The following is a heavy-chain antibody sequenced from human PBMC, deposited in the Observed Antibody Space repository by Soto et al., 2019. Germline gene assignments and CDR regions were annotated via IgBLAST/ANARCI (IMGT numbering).Heavy chain of an antibody. J-gene: IGHJ6*02. CDR1: GFTFSSYA. CDR2: ISGSGGIT. D-gene: IGHD2-15*01. V-gene: IGHV3-23*01. Sequence: EVQLLESGGGLVQPGGSLRLSCAASGFTFSSYAMSWVRQAPGKGLEWVSAISGSGGITYYADSVKGRFTISRDNSKNTLYLQMNSVRAEDTAVYYCAKVFDCSGGSCYVYYYYGMDVWGQGTTVTVSS. CDR3: AKVFDCSGGSCYVYYYYGMDV.